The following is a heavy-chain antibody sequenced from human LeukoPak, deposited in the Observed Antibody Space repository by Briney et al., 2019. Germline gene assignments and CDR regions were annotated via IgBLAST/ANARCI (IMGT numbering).Heavy chain of an antibody. CDR2: IYYSGST. V-gene: IGHV4-59*05. Sequence: SETLSLTCTVSGGSISSYYWSWIRQPAGKGLEWIGSIYYSGSTYYNPSLKSRVTISVDTSKNQFSLKLSSVTAADTAVYYCARYEASYYGSGYYNWFDPWGQGTLVTVSS. D-gene: IGHD3-10*01. CDR3: ARYEASYYGSGYYNWFDP. CDR1: GGSISSYY. J-gene: IGHJ5*02.